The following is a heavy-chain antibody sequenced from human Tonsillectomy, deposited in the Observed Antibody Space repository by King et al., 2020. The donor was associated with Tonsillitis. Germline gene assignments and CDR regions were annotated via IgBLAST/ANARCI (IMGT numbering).Heavy chain of an antibody. Sequence: VQLVESGGGVVQPGRSLRLSCAASGFTFSSYAMHWVRQAPGKGREWGAVISYDGSNKYYADSLKGRVTISTETSKNTQYLQRNSTRAEDTAVYYCARDINDVWSGSIGWFDPWGQGTLVTVSS. V-gene: IGHV3-30-3*01. J-gene: IGHJ5*02. CDR1: GFTFSSYA. CDR3: ARDINDVWSGSIGWFDP. CDR2: ISYDGSNK. D-gene: IGHD3-3*01.